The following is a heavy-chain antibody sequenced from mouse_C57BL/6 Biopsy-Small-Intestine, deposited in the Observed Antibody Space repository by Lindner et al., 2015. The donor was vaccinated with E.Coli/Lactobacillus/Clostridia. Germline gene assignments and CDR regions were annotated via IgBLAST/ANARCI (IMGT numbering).Heavy chain of an antibody. J-gene: IGHJ3*01. D-gene: IGHD1-1*01. CDR2: IDPETGGT. Sequence: VQLQESGAELVRPGASVTLSCKASGYTFTDYEMHWVKQTPVHGLEWIGAIDPETGGTAYNQKFKGKAILTADKSSSTAYMELRSLTSEDSAIYYCARWGYGSSYGGFAYWGQGTLVTVSA. CDR3: ARWGYGSSYGGFAY. V-gene: IGHV1-15*01. CDR1: GYTFTDYE.